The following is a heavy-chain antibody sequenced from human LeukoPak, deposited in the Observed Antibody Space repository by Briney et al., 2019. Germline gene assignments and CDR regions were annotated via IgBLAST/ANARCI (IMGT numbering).Heavy chain of an antibody. Sequence: GGSLRLSCTASGLTFSSYAMNWVRQAPGKGLEGVSSISDTGDYTDHADSVKGRFTISRGNSKNTLYLLMNSLRAEDTAVYYCAKWRRSSPIGGMDVWGQGTTVTVSS. J-gene: IGHJ6*02. CDR1: GLTFSSYA. CDR3: AKWRRSSPIGGMDV. V-gene: IGHV3-23*01. D-gene: IGHD5-24*01. CDR2: ISDTGDYT.